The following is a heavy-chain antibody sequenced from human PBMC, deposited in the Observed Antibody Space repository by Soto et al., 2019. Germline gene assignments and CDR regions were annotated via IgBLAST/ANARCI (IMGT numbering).Heavy chain of an antibody. CDR3: AADVWSSTKQAHDY. J-gene: IGHJ4*02. CDR1: GFTFSDAW. D-gene: IGHD2-8*01. CDR2: VKAEVHGGTI. Sequence: PGGYLRLSCAASGFTFSDAWMHWVRQGPGKGLECIGRVKAEVHGGTIDYAAPVRGRFTISRDDSKTTLYLQMNSLKIEDTAVYYCAADVWSSTKQAHDYWGQGILDTVS. V-gene: IGHV3-15*01.